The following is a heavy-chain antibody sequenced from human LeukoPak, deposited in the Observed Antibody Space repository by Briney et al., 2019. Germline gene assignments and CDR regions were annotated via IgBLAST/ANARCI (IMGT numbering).Heavy chain of an antibody. J-gene: IGHJ3*02. D-gene: IGHD5-24*01. CDR3: ARDGSRDGYNDAFDI. CDR1: GFTFSSYW. V-gene: IGHV3-7*03. Sequence: GGSLRLSCAASGFTFSSYWMNWARQAPGKGLEWVASINHNGNVNYYVDSVKGRFTISRDNAKNSLYLQMSNLRAEDTAVYYCARDGSRDGYNDAFDIWGQGTMVTVSS. CDR2: INHNGNVN.